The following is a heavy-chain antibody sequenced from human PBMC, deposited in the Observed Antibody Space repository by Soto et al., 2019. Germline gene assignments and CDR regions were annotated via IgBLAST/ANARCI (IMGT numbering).Heavy chain of an antibody. D-gene: IGHD1-26*01. CDR1: GFTFSDHY. J-gene: IGHJ4*02. V-gene: IGHV3-72*01. CDR3: ARFSGSYTRGLDY. Sequence: EVQLVESGGGLVQPGGSLRLSCAASGFTFSDHYMDWVRQAPGQGLEWVGRSRNKANSYSTDYAASVKGRFTISRDESKNSLYLQMNSLKPEDTAVYYCARFSGSYTRGLDYWGQGTLVTVSS. CDR2: SRNKANSYST.